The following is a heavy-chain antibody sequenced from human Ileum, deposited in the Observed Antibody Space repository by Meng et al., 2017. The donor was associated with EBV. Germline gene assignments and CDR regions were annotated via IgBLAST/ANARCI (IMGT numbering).Heavy chain of an antibody. V-gene: IGHV4-4*02. CDR2: MYPTGPT. Sequence: QGPLLGPGPGLVTPSDALALTCAIPGGSISSDYWWSWVRQSPEKGLEWIGEMYPTGPTYYNPSLKGRVSISIDKSKNQLSLKLNSVTAADTAVYYCVRGGTYYLSYWGQGSLVTVSS. CDR1: GGSISSDYW. D-gene: IGHD1-26*01. CDR3: VRGGTYYLSY. J-gene: IGHJ4*02.